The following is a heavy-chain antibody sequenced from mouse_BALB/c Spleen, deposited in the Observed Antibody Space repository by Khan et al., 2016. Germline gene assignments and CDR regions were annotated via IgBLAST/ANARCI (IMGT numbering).Heavy chain of an antibody. J-gene: IGHJ3*01. V-gene: IGHV2-6-7*01. Sequence: VQLQGAGPGLVAPSQSLSITCTVSGFSLTGFSVNWDRQPPGKALEWLGMIWGDGSTDYNSALKSRLSFSKDDSKSHVFLKMNSLQTDDTSRYCCASYHYYDGVFAYWGQGTLVTVSA. CDR3: ASYHYYDGVFAY. D-gene: IGHD2-4*01. CDR1: GFSLTGFS. CDR2: IWGDGST.